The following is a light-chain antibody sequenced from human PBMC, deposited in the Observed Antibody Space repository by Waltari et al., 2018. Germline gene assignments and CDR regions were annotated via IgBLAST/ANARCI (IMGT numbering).Light chain of an antibody. J-gene: IGKJ4*01. CDR2: DAT. Sequence: DIQMTQSPSSLSASVGDRVTITCQASQDITNSLNWYQQKPGKAPKVLIYDATDLEAGVPSRFSGSGSGTDFTFTITSLQSEDIATYYCQQYNNLPMTFGGGTKVEIK. CDR3: QQYNNLPMT. V-gene: IGKV1-33*01. CDR1: QDITNS.